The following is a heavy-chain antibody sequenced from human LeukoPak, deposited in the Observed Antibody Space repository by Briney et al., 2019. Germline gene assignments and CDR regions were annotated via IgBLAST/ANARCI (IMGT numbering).Heavy chain of an antibody. J-gene: IGHJ4*02. CDR3: ARDRFGFWSGYYGGFDY. Sequence: PSETLSLTCTVSGYSITSGYYWGWIRQPPGKGLEWIGSIYHSGSTFYNPSLKSRVTMSVDTSKNQFSLKLSSVTAADTAVYYCARDRFGFWSGYYGGFDYWGQGTLVTVSS. CDR2: IYHSGST. V-gene: IGHV4-38-2*02. CDR1: GYSITSGYY. D-gene: IGHD3-3*01.